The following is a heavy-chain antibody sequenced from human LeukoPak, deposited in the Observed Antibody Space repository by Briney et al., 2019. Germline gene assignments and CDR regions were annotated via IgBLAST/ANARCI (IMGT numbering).Heavy chain of an antibody. CDR2: ISTSSSYI. J-gene: IGHJ5*02. V-gene: IGHV3-21*01. D-gene: IGHD2-2*01. Sequence: PGGSLRLSCAASGFTFSSYSMNWVRQAPGKGLEWVSSISTSSSYIYYADSVKGRFTISRDNARNSLSLQMNSLRAEDTAVYYCARGSVVVSAADNWFDPWGQGTLVTVSS. CDR1: GFTFSSYS. CDR3: ARGSVVVSAADNWFDP.